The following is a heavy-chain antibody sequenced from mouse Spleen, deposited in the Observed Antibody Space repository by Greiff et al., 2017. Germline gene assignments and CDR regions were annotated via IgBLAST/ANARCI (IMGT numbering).Heavy chain of an antibody. V-gene: IGHV6-6*01. D-gene: IGHD2-1*01. CDR2: IRNKANNHAT. CDR3: TRGFYYGNYYYAMDY. J-gene: IGHJ4*01. Sequence: EVKLVESGGGLVQPGGSMKLSCAASGFTFSDAWMDWVRQSPEKGLEWVAEIRNKANNHATYYAESVKGRFTISRDDSKSSVYLQMNSLRAEDTGIYYCTRGFYYGNYYYAMDYWGQGTSVTVSS. CDR1: GFTFSDAW.